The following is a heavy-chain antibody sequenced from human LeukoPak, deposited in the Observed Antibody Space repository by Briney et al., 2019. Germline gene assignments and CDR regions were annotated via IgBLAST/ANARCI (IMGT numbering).Heavy chain of an antibody. CDR1: GDSVSSNSAT. CDR2: TYHRSKWYN. J-gene: IGHJ4*02. D-gene: IGHD2-15*01. Sequence: SQTLSLTCAISGDSVSSNSATWDWIRQSPSRGLEWLGRTYHRSKWYNDYAISVKSRITINPDTSKNQFSLQLNSVTAEDTAVYYCAATHSYFDYWGQGTLVTVSS. CDR3: AATHSYFDY. V-gene: IGHV6-1*01.